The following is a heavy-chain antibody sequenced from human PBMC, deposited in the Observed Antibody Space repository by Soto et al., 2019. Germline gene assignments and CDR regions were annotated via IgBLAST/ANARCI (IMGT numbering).Heavy chain of an antibody. CDR2: MFYSGLT. V-gene: IGHV4-39*01. D-gene: IGHD2-15*01. CDR3: EPISXSLSGPYGIHV. CDR1: GYSVSSSDYY. Sequence: SETLSLTCSVSGYSVSSSDYYWAWIRQPPGKGLEWIGSMFYSGLTYYNPSLKSRVTLSVDTSKNQFSVRLNSVTAADTAVYYCEPISXSLSGPYGIHVWGQGTKVTVYS. J-gene: IGHJ6*02.